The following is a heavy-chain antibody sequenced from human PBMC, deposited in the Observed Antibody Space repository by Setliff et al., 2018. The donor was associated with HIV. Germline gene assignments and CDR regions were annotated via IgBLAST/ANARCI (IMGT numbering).Heavy chain of an antibody. CDR2: IIPILGIA. D-gene: IGHD3-22*01. CDR3: ARVATMIVLDVFDI. CDR1: GGTFSSYA. V-gene: IGHV1-69*10. J-gene: IGHJ3*02. Sequence: VKVSCKASGGTFSSYAISWVRQAPGQGLEWMGGIIPILGIANYAQKFQGRVTITADKSTSTAYMELSSLRSEDTAVYYCARVATMIVLDVFDIWGQGTMVTVSS.